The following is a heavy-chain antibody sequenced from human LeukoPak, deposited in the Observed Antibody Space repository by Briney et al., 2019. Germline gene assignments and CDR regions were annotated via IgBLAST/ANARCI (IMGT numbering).Heavy chain of an antibody. CDR2: IYYSGST. D-gene: IGHD7-27*01. CDR1: GGSISSYY. J-gene: IGHJ4*02. CDR3: ARTRDWGSFDY. Sequence: SETLSLTCTVSGGSISSYYWSWIRQPPGKGLEWIAYIYYSGSTNYNPSLKSRVTISVDTSKNQFSLKLNSVTAADTAVYYCARTRDWGSFDYWGLGTLVTVSA. V-gene: IGHV4-59*01.